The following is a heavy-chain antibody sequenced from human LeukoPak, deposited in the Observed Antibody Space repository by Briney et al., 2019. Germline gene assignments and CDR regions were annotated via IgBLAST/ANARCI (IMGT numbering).Heavy chain of an antibody. CDR1: GFTFSSYA. J-gene: IGHJ4*02. CDR2: ISGSGAGT. D-gene: IGHD5-24*01. CDR3: AKYGNKRDNNFNFDY. V-gene: IGHV3-23*01. Sequence: GGSLRLSCAASGFTFSSYAMNWVRQAPGKGLEWVSSISGSGAGTNYADSVKGRFTISRDNSKSTLFLKINSLRAEDTAVYYCAKYGNKRDNNFNFDYWGQGTLVTVSS.